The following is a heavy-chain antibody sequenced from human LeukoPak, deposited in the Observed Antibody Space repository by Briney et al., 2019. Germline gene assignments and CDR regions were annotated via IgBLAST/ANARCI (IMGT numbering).Heavy chain of an antibody. V-gene: IGHV3-30*18. Sequence: GRYLRLSCAASGFTFSSYGMHWVRQAPGKGLEWVAVISYDGSNKYYADSVKGRFTISRDNSKNTLYLQMNSLRSEDTAVYYCAKGGTTMIVPYYFDYWGQGTLVTVSS. D-gene: IGHD3-22*01. CDR2: ISYDGSNK. CDR1: GFTFSSYG. CDR3: AKGGTTMIVPYYFDY. J-gene: IGHJ4*02.